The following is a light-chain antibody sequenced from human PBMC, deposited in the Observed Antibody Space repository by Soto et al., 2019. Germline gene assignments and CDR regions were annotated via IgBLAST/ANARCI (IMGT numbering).Light chain of an antibody. CDR1: QSISTY. J-gene: IGKJ4*01. V-gene: IGKV1-39*01. Sequence: EIRLTQSPPSLSAAGGDRVTITCRASQSISTYLNWFQKKPGKGPKLLIYVTSTLVSGVPSRFSGSGSGTDFTLTISSLQPEDSATYYCQQAYSNIVTFGVGTKVEI. CDR3: QQAYSNIVT. CDR2: VTS.